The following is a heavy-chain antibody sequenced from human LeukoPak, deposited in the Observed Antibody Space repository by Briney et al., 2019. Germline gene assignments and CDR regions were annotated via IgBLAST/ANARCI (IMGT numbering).Heavy chain of an antibody. Sequence: PGRSLRLSCAASDFSFSNYGMHWVRQAPGKGLEWVAVMWYGRTDKYYADSVKGRFTISRDNSKNTLFIEMNSLRAEDTAVYYCARDLSPFCGSDCYGGGLGYWGQGTLVTVSS. CDR2: MWYGRTDK. D-gene: IGHD2-21*02. CDR3: ARDLSPFCGSDCYGGGLGY. J-gene: IGHJ4*02. CDR1: DFSFSNYG. V-gene: IGHV3-33*08.